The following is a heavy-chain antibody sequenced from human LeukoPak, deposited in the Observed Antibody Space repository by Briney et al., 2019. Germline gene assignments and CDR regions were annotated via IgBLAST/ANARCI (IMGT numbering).Heavy chain of an antibody. CDR1: GFTFSSYS. D-gene: IGHD5-24*01. CDR2: ISSSSSYI. J-gene: IGHJ6*03. Sequence: PGGSLRLSCAASGFTFSSYSMNWVRQAPGKGLEWVSSISSSSSYIYYADSVKGRFTIPRDNAKNSLYLQMNSLRAEDTAVYYCARGGGSRDGYNYVDVWGKGTAVTVSS. CDR3: ARGGGSRDGYNYVDV. V-gene: IGHV3-21*01.